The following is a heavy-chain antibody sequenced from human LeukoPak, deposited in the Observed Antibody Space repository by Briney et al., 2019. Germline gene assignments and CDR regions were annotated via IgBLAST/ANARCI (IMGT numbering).Heavy chain of an antibody. Sequence: GASVKVSCKASGYTFTSYGISWVRQAPGQGLEWMGWISAYNGNTNYAQKLQGRVTMTTDTSTSTAYMELRSLRSDDTAVYYCARDLMVGYYYGSGSYTPTDYWGQGTLVTVSS. J-gene: IGHJ4*02. CDR1: GYTFTSYG. D-gene: IGHD3-10*01. CDR3: ARDLMVGYYYGSGSYTPTDY. CDR2: ISAYNGNT. V-gene: IGHV1-18*01.